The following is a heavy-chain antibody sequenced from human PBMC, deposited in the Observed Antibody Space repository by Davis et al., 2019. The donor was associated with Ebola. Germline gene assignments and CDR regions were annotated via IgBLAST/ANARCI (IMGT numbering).Heavy chain of an antibody. CDR2: TNAGNGNP. Sequence: ASVKVSCKASGYTYTSYGISWVRQAPGQRLEWMGWTNAGNGNPKYSQKFQGRVTITRETSASTAYMELSSLRSEDTAVYYCARDAYYYDSSGYSNWFDPWGQGTLVTVSS. J-gene: IGHJ5*02. CDR1: GYTYTSYG. CDR3: ARDAYYYDSSGYSNWFDP. V-gene: IGHV1-3*01. D-gene: IGHD3-22*01.